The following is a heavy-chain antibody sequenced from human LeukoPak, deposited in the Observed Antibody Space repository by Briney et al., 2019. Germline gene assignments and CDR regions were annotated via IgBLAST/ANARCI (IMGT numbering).Heavy chain of an antibody. D-gene: IGHD1-7*01. CDR3: AREVGFTGITDAFDI. CDR2: TYYRSKWDD. J-gene: IGHJ3*02. CDR1: GDSVSSNSGA. V-gene: IGHV6-1*01. Sequence: SQTLSLTCAISGDSVSSNSGAWNWIRQSPSRGLVWLGRTYYRSKWDDDYAVSVKGRITINPDTSKNQFSLQLNSVTPDDTAVYFCAREVGFTGITDAFDIWGQGTMVTVSS.